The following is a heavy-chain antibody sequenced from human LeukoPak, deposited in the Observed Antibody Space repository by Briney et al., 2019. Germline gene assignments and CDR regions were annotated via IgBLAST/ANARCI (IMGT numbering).Heavy chain of an antibody. V-gene: IGHV4-30-2*03. CDR2: IYHSGST. CDR3: ARRVKGLPFHAFDI. CDR1: GGSISSGGYY. Sequence: PSETLSLTCTVSGGSISSGGYYWSWIRQPPGKGLEWIGYIYHSGSTYYNPSLKSRVTISVDTSKNQFSLKLSSVTAADTAVYYCARRVKGLPFHAFDIWGQGTMVTVSS. J-gene: IGHJ3*02. D-gene: IGHD4-11*01.